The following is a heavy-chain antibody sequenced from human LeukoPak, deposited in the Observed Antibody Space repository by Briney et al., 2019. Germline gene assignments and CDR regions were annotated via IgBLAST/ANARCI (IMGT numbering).Heavy chain of an antibody. CDR3: ARAGIRLDAFDI. Sequence: ASVKVSCKASGYTFTTYDINWVRQATGQGLEWMGWMNPNSGNTGYAQKFQGRVTITRNTSISTAYMELSSLRSEDTAVYYCARAGIRLDAFDIWGQGTMVTVSS. V-gene: IGHV1-8*03. CDR2: MNPNSGNT. CDR1: GYTFTTYD. D-gene: IGHD1-14*01. J-gene: IGHJ3*02.